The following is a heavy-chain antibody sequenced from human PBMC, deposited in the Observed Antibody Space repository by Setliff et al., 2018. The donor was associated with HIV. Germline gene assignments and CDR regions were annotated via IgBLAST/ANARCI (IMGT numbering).Heavy chain of an antibody. J-gene: IGHJ6*02. Sequence: SETLSLTCTVYGGSLTNYYWTWIRQPPGGGLEWIGEITDTGHTNYNSSLQSRVTISLDTSRKQFSLKLTSVTASDAAVYYCARAPSCIGSNCIFYYYYYYGLDVWGHGTTVTVSS. CDR1: GGSLTNYY. V-gene: IGHV4-34*01. CDR3: ARAPSCIGSNCIFYYYYYYGLDV. D-gene: IGHD2-15*01. CDR2: ITDTGHT.